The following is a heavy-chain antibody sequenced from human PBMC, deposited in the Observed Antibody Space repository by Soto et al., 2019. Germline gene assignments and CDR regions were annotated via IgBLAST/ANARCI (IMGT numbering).Heavy chain of an antibody. CDR2: INPSDGST. Sequence: GASVKLCCKAWGYRFADTVLQWRRPASGRGIEWMGIINPSDGSTSYAQKFQGRGTMTRDPSTSTVYMELSSLRSEDTAVYYCARGVTGGRDNTHYRGM. CDR1: GYRFADTV. J-gene: IGHJ6*01. CDR3: ARGVTGGRDNTHYRGM. D-gene: IGHD1-20*01. V-gene: IGHV1-46*01.